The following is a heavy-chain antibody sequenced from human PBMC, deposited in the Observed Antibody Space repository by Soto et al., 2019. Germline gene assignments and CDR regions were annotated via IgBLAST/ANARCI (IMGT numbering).Heavy chain of an antibody. J-gene: IGHJ3*02. D-gene: IGHD5-12*01. Sequence: EVQLVESGGGLVQPGRSLRLSCAASGFTFDDYAMHWVRQAPGKGLEWVSGISWNSGSIGYADSVKGRFTISRDNAKNSLYLQMNRLRAEDTALYYCAKAANIVATLMLHTKDPDAFDIWGQGTMVTVSS. CDR3: AKAANIVATLMLHTKDPDAFDI. V-gene: IGHV3-9*01. CDR2: ISWNSGSI. CDR1: GFTFDDYA.